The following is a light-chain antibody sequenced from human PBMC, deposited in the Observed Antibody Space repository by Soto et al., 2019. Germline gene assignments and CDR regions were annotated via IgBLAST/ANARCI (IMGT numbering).Light chain of an antibody. V-gene: IGKV1-39*01. CDR1: ESISRH. CDR3: QQTYSTLSIT. CDR2: AAS. Sequence: DIQMTQSPSSLSASVGDRVTITCRASESISRHLNWYQQKPGKAPKILIYAASSLPNGVPSRFRGSGSGTDVTLTITNLQPEDFATYYCQQTYSTLSITFGRGTRVDI. J-gene: IGKJ5*01.